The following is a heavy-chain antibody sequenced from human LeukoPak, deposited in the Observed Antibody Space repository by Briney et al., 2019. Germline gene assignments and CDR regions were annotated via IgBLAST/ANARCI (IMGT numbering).Heavy chain of an antibody. D-gene: IGHD1-26*01. Sequence: ASVKVSCKASGYTFNTFDINWVRQATGQGLEWMAWMNPNSGHTGYAQKFQGRVTISRNTSISTAYMELSSLRSEDTAVYYCARDGGSYYRYYYYMDVWGKGTTVTISS. V-gene: IGHV1-8*03. CDR1: GYTFNTFD. CDR2: MNPNSGHT. CDR3: ARDGGSYYRYYYYMDV. J-gene: IGHJ6*03.